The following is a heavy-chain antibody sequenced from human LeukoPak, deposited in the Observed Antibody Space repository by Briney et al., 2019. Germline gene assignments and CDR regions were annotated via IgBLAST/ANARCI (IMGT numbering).Heavy chain of an antibody. Sequence: SETLSLTCTVSGGSIGSYYWSWIRQPPGKGLEWIGYIYTSGSTNYNPSLKSRVTISVDTSKNQFSLKLSSVTAADTAVYYCARCPSLYGDYGEGEDYWGQGTLVTVSS. V-gene: IGHV4-4*09. CDR3: ARCPSLYGDYGEGEDY. CDR1: GGSIGSYY. CDR2: IYTSGST. J-gene: IGHJ4*02. D-gene: IGHD4-17*01.